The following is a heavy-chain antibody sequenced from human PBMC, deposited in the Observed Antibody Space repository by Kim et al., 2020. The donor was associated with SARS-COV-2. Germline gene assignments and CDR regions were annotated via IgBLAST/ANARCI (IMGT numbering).Heavy chain of an antibody. V-gene: IGHV3-23*01. CDR1: GFTFSSYA. J-gene: IGHJ4*02. CDR2: ISGSGGST. Sequence: GGSLRLSCAASGFTFSSYAMSWVRQAPGKGLEWVSAISGSGGSTYYADSVKGRFTISRDNSKNTLYLQMNSLRAEDTAVYYCAKDRDIVVEAETDYWVQGTLVTVSS. CDR3: AKDRDIVVEAETDY. D-gene: IGHD2-2*01.